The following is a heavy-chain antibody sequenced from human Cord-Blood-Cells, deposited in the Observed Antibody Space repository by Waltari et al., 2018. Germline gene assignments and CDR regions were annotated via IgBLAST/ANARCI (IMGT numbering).Heavy chain of an antibody. CDR3: ARSYSSSSAFDI. V-gene: IGHV4-38-2*02. J-gene: IGHJ3*02. D-gene: IGHD6-6*01. CDR1: GYSISSGYY. CDR2: IYHSGST. Sequence: QVQLQESGPGLVKPSETLSLTCTVSGYSISSGYYWGWIRQPPGKGLEWIGSIYHSGSTYYHPSVKSRVTITVDTSKHQFSLKLSSVTAADTAVYYCARSYSSSSAFDIWGQGTMVTVSS.